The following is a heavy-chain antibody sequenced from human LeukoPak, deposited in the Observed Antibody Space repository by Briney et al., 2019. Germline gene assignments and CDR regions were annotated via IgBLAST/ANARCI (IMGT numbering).Heavy chain of an antibody. CDR3: ARQDPHYYDSSGVYPNPFDY. J-gene: IGHJ4*02. V-gene: IGHV3-11*01. D-gene: IGHD3-22*01. CDR2: ISSSGSTI. CDR1: GFTFSDYY. Sequence: GGSLRLSCAASGFTFSDYYMSWIRQAPGKGLEWVSYISSSGSTIYYADSVKGRFTISRDNAKNSLYLQMNSLRAEDTAVYYCARQDPHYYDSSGVYPNPFDYWGQGTLVTVSS.